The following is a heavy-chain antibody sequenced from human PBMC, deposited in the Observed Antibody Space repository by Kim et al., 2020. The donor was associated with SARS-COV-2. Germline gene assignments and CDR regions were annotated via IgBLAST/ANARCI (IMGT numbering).Heavy chain of an antibody. D-gene: IGHD3-10*01. J-gene: IGHJ4*02. V-gene: IGHV4-39*07. CDR3: ARKHVLLWFGEPQYYFDY. CDR1: GGSISSSSYY. CDR2: IYYSGST. Sequence: SETLSLTCTVSGGSISSSSYYWGWIRQPPGKGLEWIGSIYYSGSTYYNPSLKSRVTISVDTSKNQFSLKLSSVTAADTAVYYCARKHVLLWFGEPQYYFDYWGQGTLVTVSS.